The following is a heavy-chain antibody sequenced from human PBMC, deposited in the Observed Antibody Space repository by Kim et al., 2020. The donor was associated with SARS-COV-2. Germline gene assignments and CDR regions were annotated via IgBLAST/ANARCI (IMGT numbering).Heavy chain of an antibody. CDR2: IIPIFGTA. J-gene: IGHJ6*02. V-gene: IGHV1-69*13. D-gene: IGHD6-6*01. CDR3: ARGPEYSSSFHNRNYDYYRMDV. CDR1: GGTFSSYA. Sequence: SVKVSCKASGGTFSSYAISWVRQAPGQGLEWMGGIIPIFGTADYAQKFQGRVTITADESTSTAYMELSSLRSEDTAVYYCARGPEYSSSFHNRNYDYYRMDVWGQGTTVTVSS.